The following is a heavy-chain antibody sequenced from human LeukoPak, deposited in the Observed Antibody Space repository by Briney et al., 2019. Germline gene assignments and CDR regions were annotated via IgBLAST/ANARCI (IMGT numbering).Heavy chain of an antibody. CDR3: ARSTAGLDY. CDR1: GFTFSNSW. V-gene: IGHV3-7*01. CDR2: IKPDGSEK. D-gene: IGHD5-18*01. J-gene: IGHJ4*02. Sequence: GESLRLSCPASGFTFSNSWMAWVRQAPGKGLEWVANIKPDGSEKYYVDSVKGRFTISKDNAKNSLYLQMNSLRVEDTAMYYCARSTAGLDYWGQGTLVTVSS.